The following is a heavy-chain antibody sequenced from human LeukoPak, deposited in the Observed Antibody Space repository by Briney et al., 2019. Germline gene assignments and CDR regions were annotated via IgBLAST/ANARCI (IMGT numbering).Heavy chain of an antibody. CDR1: GYTFTGYY. J-gene: IGHJ4*02. CDR2: INPNDDGT. CDR3: ARGLFYYDSGSYHRFDY. D-gene: IGHD3-22*01. V-gene: IGHV1-2*02. Sequence: ASVKVSCKASGYTFTGYYLHWVRQAPGQGLEWMGWINPNDDGTKSAQKFQGRVTMTKDTSINTAYMELSSLRSDGTAMYYCARGLFYYDSGSYHRFDYWGLGTLVTVSS.